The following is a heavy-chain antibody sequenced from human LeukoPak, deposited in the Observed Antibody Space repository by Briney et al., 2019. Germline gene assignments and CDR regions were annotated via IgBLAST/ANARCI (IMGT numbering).Heavy chain of an antibody. Sequence: GGSLRLSCAASGFTFSSYAMSWVRQAPGKGLEWVSAISGSGGSTYYADPVKGRFTISRDNSKNTLYLQMNSLRAEDTAVYYCAKDLGIAAAGPLFDYWGQGTLVTVSS. V-gene: IGHV3-23*01. CDR1: GFTFSSYA. J-gene: IGHJ4*02. CDR3: AKDLGIAAAGPLFDY. D-gene: IGHD6-13*01. CDR2: ISGSGGST.